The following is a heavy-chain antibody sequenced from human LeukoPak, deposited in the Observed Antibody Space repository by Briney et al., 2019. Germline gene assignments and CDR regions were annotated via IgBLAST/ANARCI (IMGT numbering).Heavy chain of an antibody. CDR3: ARDHEYYYGSGSYYPGGCDY. D-gene: IGHD3-10*01. CDR2: INPSGGST. CDR1: GYTFTSYY. Sequence: ASVKVSCKASGYTFTSYYMHWVRQAPGQGLEWMGIINPSGGSTSYAQKFQGRVTMTRATSTRTVYMELSSLRSEDTAVYYCARDHEYYYGSGSYYPGGCDYWGQGTLVTVSS. V-gene: IGHV1-46*01. J-gene: IGHJ4*02.